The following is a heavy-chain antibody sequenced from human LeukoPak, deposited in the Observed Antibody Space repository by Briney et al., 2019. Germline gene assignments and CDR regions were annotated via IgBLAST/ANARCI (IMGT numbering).Heavy chain of an antibody. J-gene: IGHJ5*01. CDR1: GGSFNGYY. V-gene: IGHV4-34*01. Sequence: SETLSLTCAVYGGSFNGYYWTWIRQPPGKGLERIGEINHSGNTNNNPSLQSRVTLSVDTSKKQFSLKLSSVTAADTAVYYCARASGTDFIYDSWGHGTLVTVSS. D-gene: IGHD3-3*01. CDR3: ARASGTDFIYDS. CDR2: INHSGNT.